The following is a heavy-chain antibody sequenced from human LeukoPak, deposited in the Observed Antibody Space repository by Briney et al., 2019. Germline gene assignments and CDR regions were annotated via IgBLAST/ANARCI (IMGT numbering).Heavy chain of an antibody. V-gene: IGHV3-33*01. D-gene: IGHD3-10*01. Sequence: GGSLRLYCATSGFVLKSYAIHWGRQGLGYGLEWFALIWHDGSHKFYSNSVRGQFTISRDNSKNTVSLQMNNLRPEDTAVYYCAGEIFGSGSYPDFWGQGTLVTVSS. CDR1: GFVLKSYA. CDR2: IWHDGSHK. J-gene: IGHJ4*02. CDR3: AGEIFGSGSYPDF.